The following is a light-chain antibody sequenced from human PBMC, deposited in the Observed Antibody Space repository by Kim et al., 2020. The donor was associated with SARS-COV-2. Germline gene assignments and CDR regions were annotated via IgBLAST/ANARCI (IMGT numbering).Light chain of an antibody. CDR1: QGIKSW. CDR2: AAS. V-gene: IGKV1-12*01. J-gene: IGKJ5*01. CDR3: QQANSFPIT. Sequence: ASGGDRVTITCRASQGIKSWLAWYQQKPGKAPKLLIYAASNLQSGVPSRFSGSGSGTDFTLTISSLQPEDFATYYCQQANSFPITFGQGTRLEIK.